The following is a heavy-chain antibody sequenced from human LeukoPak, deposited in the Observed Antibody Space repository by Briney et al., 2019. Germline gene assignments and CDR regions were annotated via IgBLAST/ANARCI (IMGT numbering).Heavy chain of an antibody. D-gene: IGHD3-22*01. CDR3: ARDQVLGYYYDSSVYFGY. V-gene: IGHV1-18*01. CDR1: GYTFTSYG. Sequence: ASVKVSCKASGYTFTSYGISWVRQAPRQGLEWMGWISAYNGNTNYAQKLQGRVTMTTDTSTSTAYMELRSLRSDDTAVYYCARDQVLGYYYDSSVYFGYWGQGTLVTVSS. J-gene: IGHJ4*02. CDR2: ISAYNGNT.